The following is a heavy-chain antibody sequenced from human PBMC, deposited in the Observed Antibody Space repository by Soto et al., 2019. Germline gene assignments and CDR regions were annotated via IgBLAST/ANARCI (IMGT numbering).Heavy chain of an antibody. V-gene: IGHV3-23*01. CDR3: AKAICDYGDYCYYFDY. J-gene: IGHJ4*02. CDR2: TSGSGGNT. D-gene: IGHD4-17*01. Sequence: EVHLLESGGGLVQPGGSLRLSFAASGFTFSSYAMSWVRQAPGKGLDWVSATSGSGGNTYYADSVQGRFTISRDNSKNTLYLQMNSLTTKDTAVYYCAKAICDYGDYCYYFDYWGQGTLVIVSS. CDR1: GFTFSSYA.